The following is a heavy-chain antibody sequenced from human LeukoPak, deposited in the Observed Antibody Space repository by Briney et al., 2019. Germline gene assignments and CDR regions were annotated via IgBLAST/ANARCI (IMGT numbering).Heavy chain of an antibody. CDR3: ARDRTPHYYYYYGMDV. Sequence: GGSLRLSCAASGFTVSSNYMSWVRQAPGKGLEWVSVIYSGGSTYYADSVKGRFTISRDNSKNTLYLQMNSLRAEDTAVYYCARDRTPHYYYYYGMDVWGQGTTVTVSS. J-gene: IGHJ6*02. V-gene: IGHV3-66*01. CDR1: GFTVSSNY. CDR2: IYSGGST. D-gene: IGHD2-2*01.